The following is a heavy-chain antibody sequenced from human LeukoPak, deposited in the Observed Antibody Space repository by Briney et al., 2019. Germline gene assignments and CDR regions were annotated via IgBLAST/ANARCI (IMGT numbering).Heavy chain of an antibody. D-gene: IGHD4-17*01. CDR1: GCTISSYY. CDR3: ARVPVTIDAFDI. J-gene: IGHJ3*02. Sequence: SETLSLTCTGSGCTISSYYWSWIRQAPGKGLEWIGYIYYSGSTNYNPSLKSRVTISVDTSKNQFSLKLSSVTAADTAVYYCARVPVTIDAFDIWGQGTMVTVSS. V-gene: IGHV4-59*01. CDR2: IYYSGST.